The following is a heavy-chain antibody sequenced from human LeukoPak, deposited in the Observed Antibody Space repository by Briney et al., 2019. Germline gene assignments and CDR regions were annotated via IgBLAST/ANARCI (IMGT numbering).Heavy chain of an antibody. V-gene: IGHV3-30*02. CDR2: IWYDGSNK. Sequence: GGSLRLSCAASGFTFSSYGMHWVRQAPGKGLEWVAVIWYDGSNKYYADSVKGRFTISRDNSKNTLYLQMNSLRAEDTAVYYCAKDLAWPTYYDFWSGLPDYWGQETLVTVSS. CDR1: GFTFSSYG. J-gene: IGHJ4*02. CDR3: AKDLAWPTYYDFWSGLPDY. D-gene: IGHD3-3*01.